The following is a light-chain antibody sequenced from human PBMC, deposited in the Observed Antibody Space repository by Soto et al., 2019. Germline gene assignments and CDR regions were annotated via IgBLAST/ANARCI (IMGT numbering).Light chain of an antibody. CDR3: VLYMGSGISV. CDR2: STN. J-gene: IGLJ2*01. Sequence: QAVVTQEPSFSVSPGGTVTLTCGLSSGSVSTSYYPSWYQQTPGPAPRTLIYSTNTRSSEVPDRFSGSILGNKAALTITGAQADDESDYYCVLYMGSGISVFGGGTKVTVL. CDR1: SGSVSTSYY. V-gene: IGLV8-61*01.